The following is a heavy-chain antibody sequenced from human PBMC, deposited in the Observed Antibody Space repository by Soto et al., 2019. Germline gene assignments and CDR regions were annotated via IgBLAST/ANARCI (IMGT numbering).Heavy chain of an antibody. CDR2: IIPIFGTA. D-gene: IGHD6-13*01. CDR1: GGTFSSYA. CDR3: ARGRIAAAGRANWFDP. J-gene: IGHJ5*02. Sequence: QVQLVQSGAEVKKPGSSVKVSCKASGGTFSSYAISWVRQAPGQGLEWMGGIIPIFGTANYAQKFQGRVTMPADDSTSTAYMELSSLRSEDTAVYYCARGRIAAAGRANWFDPGGQGTLVTVSS. V-gene: IGHV1-69*12.